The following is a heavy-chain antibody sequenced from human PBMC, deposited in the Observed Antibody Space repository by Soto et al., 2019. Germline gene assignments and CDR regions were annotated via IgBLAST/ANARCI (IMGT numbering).Heavy chain of an antibody. CDR3: ARKPLN. Sequence: QVQLQESGPGLVKPSQTLSLTCTVSDGSISSGEYYWSWTRQHTGKGLAWIGYIYYSRSTYYTPSLKSRVTISVDTSNNQSPLKPSSVTASDSTVYYSARKPLNWAQGTLVTVSS. J-gene: IGHJ4*02. D-gene: IGHD3-16*01. CDR1: DGSISSGEYY. V-gene: IGHV4-31*03. CDR2: IYYSRST.